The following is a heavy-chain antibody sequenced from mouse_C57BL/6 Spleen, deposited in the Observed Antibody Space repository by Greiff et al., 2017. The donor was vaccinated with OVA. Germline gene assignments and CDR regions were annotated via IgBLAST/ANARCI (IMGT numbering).Heavy chain of an antibody. Sequence: QVQLQQSGAELARPGASVKLSCKASGYTFTSYGISWVKQRTGQGLEWIGEIYPRSGHPYYNAKFKGKATLTADQSSSTAYMELRSLTSEDSAVYICARECDYDFYYAMDYWGQGTSVTGSA. J-gene: IGHJ4*01. CDR3: ARECDYDFYYAMDY. CDR2: IYPRSGHP. D-gene: IGHD2-4*01. V-gene: IGHV1-81*01. CDR1: GYTFTSYG.